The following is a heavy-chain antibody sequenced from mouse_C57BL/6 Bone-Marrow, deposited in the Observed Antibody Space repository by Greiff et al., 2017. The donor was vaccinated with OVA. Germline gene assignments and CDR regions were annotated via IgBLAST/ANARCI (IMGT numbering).Heavy chain of an antibody. V-gene: IGHV7-3*01. J-gene: IGHJ2*01. CDR3: SRYGSRSNSLNYFDY. D-gene: IGHD6-1*01. CDR1: GFTFTDYY. CDR2: IRNRANGYTT. Sequence: DVKLVESGGGLVQPGGSLSLSCAASGFTFTDYYMSWVRQPPGKALEWLGFIRNRANGYTTEYSASVKGRFTISRDNSQSILYLQMNALRAEGSDTYDCSRYGSRSNSLNYFDYWGQGTTLTVSS.